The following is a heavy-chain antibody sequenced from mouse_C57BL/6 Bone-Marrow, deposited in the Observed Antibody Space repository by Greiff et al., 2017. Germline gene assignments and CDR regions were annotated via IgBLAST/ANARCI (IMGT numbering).Heavy chain of an antibody. J-gene: IGHJ3*01. Sequence: VQLQQPGAELVKPGASVKLSCKASGYTFTSYWMPWVKQRPGQGLEWIGMIHPNSGSTNYNEKFKSKATLTVDKSSSTAYMQLSSLTSEDSAVYYCARFEGSAWFGGWGQGALVTVA. V-gene: IGHV1-64*01. CDR1: GYTFTSYW. CDR2: IHPNSGST. CDR3: ARFEGSAWFGG.